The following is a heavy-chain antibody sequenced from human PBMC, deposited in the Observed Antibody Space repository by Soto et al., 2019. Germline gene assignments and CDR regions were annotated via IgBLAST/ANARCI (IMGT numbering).Heavy chain of an antibody. CDR1: GFTFSNYA. CDR2: ISASGSST. CDR3: AKDYNQWLDHNWFDP. J-gene: IGHJ5*02. V-gene: IGHV3-23*01. Sequence: PGGSLRLSCAASGFTFSNYAMNWVRQAPGKGLEWVSAISASGSSTFYADSVKGRFTISRDNSKNTLYLQMNSLRAEDTALYYCAKDYNQWLDHNWFDPWGQGTLVTVSS. D-gene: IGHD6-19*01.